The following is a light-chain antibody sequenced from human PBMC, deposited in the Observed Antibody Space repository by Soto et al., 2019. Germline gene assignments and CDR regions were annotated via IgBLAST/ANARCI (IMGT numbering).Light chain of an antibody. CDR1: SSDVGGYNY. CDR3: SSYAGSNTDYV. Sequence: QSVLTQPPSASGSPGQSVTISCTGTSSDVGGYNYVSWYQQHPGKVPKLMIYEVSKRPSGVPDRFSGSKSGNTASLTVSGLQAEDEADYYCSSYAGSNTDYVFGTGT. J-gene: IGLJ1*01. CDR2: EVS. V-gene: IGLV2-8*01.